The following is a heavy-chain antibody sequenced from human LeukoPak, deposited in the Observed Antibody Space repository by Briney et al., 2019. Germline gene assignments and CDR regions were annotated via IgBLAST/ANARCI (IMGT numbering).Heavy chain of an antibody. Sequence: PGGSLRLSCAASGFTVSSNYMSWVRQAPGKGLEWVSVIYSGGSTYYADSVKGRFTISRDNSKNTLYLQMNSLRAEDTAVYYCAKDLVQLWPFDYWGQGTLVTVSS. CDR3: AKDLVQLWPFDY. V-gene: IGHV3-66*01. CDR1: GFTVSSNY. D-gene: IGHD5-18*01. CDR2: IYSGGST. J-gene: IGHJ4*02.